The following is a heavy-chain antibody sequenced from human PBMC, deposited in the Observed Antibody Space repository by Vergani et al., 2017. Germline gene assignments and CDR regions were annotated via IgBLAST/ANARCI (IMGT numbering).Heavy chain of an antibody. CDR1: DGSINSRSYY. CDR2: MFYSGTT. CDR3: ARGRYCSSTSCSPNTYRGYYYYMDV. V-gene: IGHV4-39*07. D-gene: IGHD2-2*01. Sequence: QLLLQDSGPGQVKPSETLSLTCGVSDGSINSRSYYWAWIRQPPGKGLEWIGMMFYSGTTNYNPSLKSRVTISVDTSKNQFSLKLSSVTAADTAVYYCARGRYCSSTSCSPNTYRGYYYYMDVWGKGTTVTVSS. J-gene: IGHJ6*03.